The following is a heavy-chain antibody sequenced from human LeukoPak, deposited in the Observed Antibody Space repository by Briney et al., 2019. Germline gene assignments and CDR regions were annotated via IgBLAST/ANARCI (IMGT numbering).Heavy chain of an antibody. Sequence: SQTLSLTCTVSGGSISSGSYYWTWIRQPAGKGLEWIGRIYTSGSTNYNPSLKSRVTISVDTSKNQFSLKLSSVTAADTAVYYCARGDSSTSGVAYYYYYMDVWGKGTTVTVS. CDR2: IYTSGST. CDR3: ARGDSSTSGVAYYYYYMDV. V-gene: IGHV4-61*02. CDR1: GGSISSGSYY. J-gene: IGHJ6*03. D-gene: IGHD2-2*01.